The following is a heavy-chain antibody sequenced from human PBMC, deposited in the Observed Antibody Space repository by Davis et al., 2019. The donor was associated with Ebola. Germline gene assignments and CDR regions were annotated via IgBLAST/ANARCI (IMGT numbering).Heavy chain of an antibody. CDR2: INSDGSST. CDR3: ASQAYCGGDCLRFDP. D-gene: IGHD2-21*02. Sequence: GESLKISCAASGFTFSSYWMHWVRQAPGKGLVWVSRINSDGSSTSYADSVKGRFTISRDNAKNSLYLQMNSLRDEDTAVYYCASQAYCGGDCLRFDPWGQGTLVTVSS. CDR1: GFTFSSYW. J-gene: IGHJ5*02. V-gene: IGHV3-74*01.